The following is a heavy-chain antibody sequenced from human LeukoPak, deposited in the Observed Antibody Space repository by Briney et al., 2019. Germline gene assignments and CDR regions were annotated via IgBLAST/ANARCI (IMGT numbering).Heavy chain of an antibody. J-gene: IGHJ4*02. CDR3: ATYPYDFWSGYYTY. Sequence: SVKVSCKASGYTFTGYYMHWVRQAPGQGLEWMGGIIPIFGTANYAQKFQGRVTIITDESTSTAYMELSSLRSEDTAVYYCATYPYDFWSGYYTYWGQGTLVTVSS. CDR2: IIPIFGTA. CDR1: GYTFTGYY. D-gene: IGHD3-3*01. V-gene: IGHV1-69*05.